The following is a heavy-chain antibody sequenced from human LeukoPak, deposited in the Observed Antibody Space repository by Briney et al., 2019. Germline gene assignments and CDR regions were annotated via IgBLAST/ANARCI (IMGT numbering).Heavy chain of an antibody. CDR1: GGSISTFH. Sequence: SETLSLTCTVSGGSISTFHWSWIRQPLGKGLQWIGNIYNNGGTKYNPSLESRVTILVDTSKKQVSLKLTSVTAADMAVYYCAGRPGTGPTDYWGRGTLVTVSS. J-gene: IGHJ4*02. D-gene: IGHD3/OR15-3a*01. CDR2: IYNNGGT. CDR3: AGRPGTGPTDY. V-gene: IGHV4-59*01.